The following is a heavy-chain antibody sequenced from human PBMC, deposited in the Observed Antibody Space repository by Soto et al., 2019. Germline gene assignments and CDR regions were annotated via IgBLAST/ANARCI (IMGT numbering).Heavy chain of an antibody. CDR2: ISYDGSNK. Sequence: QVQAVESGGGVVQPGRSLRLSCVVSGFTFSSYAMHWVRQAPGKGLEWVAVISYDGSNKYYADSVKGRFTISRDNSKNTLYLQMNSLRSEDTAVYYCAKTARYSGSDLDYWGQGTLVTVSS. D-gene: IGHD1-26*01. CDR3: AKTARYSGSDLDY. J-gene: IGHJ4*02. V-gene: IGHV3-30*18. CDR1: GFTFSSYA.